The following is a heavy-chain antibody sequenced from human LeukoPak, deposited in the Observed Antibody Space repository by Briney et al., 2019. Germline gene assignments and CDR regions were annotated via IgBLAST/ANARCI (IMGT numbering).Heavy chain of an antibody. V-gene: IGHV3-48*01. CDR1: GFTFSSYS. Sequence: PGGSLRLSCAASGFTFSSYSMNWVRQAPGKGLEWVSYISSSSSTIYYADSVKGRFTISRDNAKNSLYLQMNSLGPEDTAVYYCTTLYDSAGYYRTPNDSWGQGTLVTVSS. CDR3: TTLYDSAGYYRTPNDS. D-gene: IGHD3-22*01. CDR2: ISSSSSTI. J-gene: IGHJ4*02.